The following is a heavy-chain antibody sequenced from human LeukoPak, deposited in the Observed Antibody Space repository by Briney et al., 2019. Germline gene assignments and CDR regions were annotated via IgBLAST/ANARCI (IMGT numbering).Heavy chain of an antibody. CDR3: ARSSYSSSSSV. CDR1: GFTFSSYG. V-gene: IGHV3-33*08. J-gene: IGHJ3*01. CDR2: IRYDGSNK. Sequence: GGSLRLSCAASGFTFSSYGMHWVRQAPGKGGEGVAVIRYDGSNKYFADSVKGRFTISRDNAKNSLYLQINSLRAEDTAVYYCARSSYSSSSSVWGQGTMVTVSS. D-gene: IGHD6-6*01.